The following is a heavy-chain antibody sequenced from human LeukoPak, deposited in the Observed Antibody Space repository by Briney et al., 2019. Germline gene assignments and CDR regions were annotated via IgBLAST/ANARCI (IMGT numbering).Heavy chain of an antibody. D-gene: IGHD6-6*01. J-gene: IGHJ4*02. CDR2: ISGIGGRT. Sequence: GGSLRLSCAASGFTFSSYAMSWVRQAPGKGLEWVSGISGIGGRTYYADSVKGRFSISRDNSKNTLYLQMNRLRAEDTAVYYCAKDEWYSSSQTDYWGQGTLVTVSS. V-gene: IGHV3-23*01. CDR3: AKDEWYSSSQTDY. CDR1: GFTFSSYA.